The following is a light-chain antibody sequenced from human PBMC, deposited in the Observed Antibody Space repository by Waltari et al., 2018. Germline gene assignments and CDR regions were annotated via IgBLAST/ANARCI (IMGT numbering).Light chain of an antibody. Sequence: EVVLTQSPGTLSLSPGEGATLSCSASQSVSRSLAWYQQKPGQAPRLLIYDTSRRATGIPDRVSGSGSGTDFSLTISRLEPEDFAMYYCQKYASLPATFGQGTKVEIK. J-gene: IGKJ1*01. CDR2: DTS. CDR3: QKYASLPAT. CDR1: QSVSRS. V-gene: IGKV3-20*01.